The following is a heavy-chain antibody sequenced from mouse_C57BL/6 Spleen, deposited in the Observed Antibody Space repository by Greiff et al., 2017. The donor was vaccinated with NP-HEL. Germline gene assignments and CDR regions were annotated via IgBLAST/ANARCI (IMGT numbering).Heavy chain of an antibody. Sequence: QVQLKESGAELVKPGASVKLSCKASGYTFTSYWMQWVKQRPGQGLEWIGEIDPSDSYTNYNQKFKGKATLTVDTSSSTAYMQLSSLTSEDSAVYYCARRITTVVAGEVDYWGQGTTLTVSS. CDR1: GYTFTSYW. D-gene: IGHD1-1*01. J-gene: IGHJ2*01. V-gene: IGHV1-50*01. CDR3: ARRITTVVAGEVDY. CDR2: IDPSDSYT.